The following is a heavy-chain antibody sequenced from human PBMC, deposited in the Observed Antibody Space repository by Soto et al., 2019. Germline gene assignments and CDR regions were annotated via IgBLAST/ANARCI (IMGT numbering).Heavy chain of an antibody. J-gene: IGHJ4*02. Sequence: QVQLQESGPGLVKPSQTLSLTCTVSGCSISSGGYYWSWIRQHAGKGLEWIGYIYYSGRTYYNPSLRSRVTISVDTSKNQFSLKLSSVTAADTAVYYCARDVPPGLGAAGQFDYWGQGTLVTVSS. CDR3: ARDVPPGLGAAGQFDY. D-gene: IGHD6-13*01. CDR1: GCSISSGGYY. V-gene: IGHV4-31*03. CDR2: IYYSGRT.